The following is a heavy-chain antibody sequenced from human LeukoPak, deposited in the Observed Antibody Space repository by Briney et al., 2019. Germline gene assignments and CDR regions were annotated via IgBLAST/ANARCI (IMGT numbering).Heavy chain of an antibody. CDR3: ATEDFWSGYYSGA. Sequence: SETLSLTCAVYGGSFSGYYWSWIRQPPGKGLEWIGEINHSGSTNYNPSLKSRVTISVDTSKNQFSLKLSPVTAADTAVYYCATEDFWSGYYSGAWGQGTLVTVSS. V-gene: IGHV4-34*01. CDR2: INHSGST. CDR1: GGSFSGYY. D-gene: IGHD3-3*01. J-gene: IGHJ5*02.